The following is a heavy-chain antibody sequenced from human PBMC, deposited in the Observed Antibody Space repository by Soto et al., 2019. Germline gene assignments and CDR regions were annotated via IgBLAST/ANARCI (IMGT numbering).Heavy chain of an antibody. CDR1: GFTFSSYA. V-gene: IGHV3-23*01. CDR3: AKDPPIVVVPAAPNWFDP. CDR2: ISGSGGST. D-gene: IGHD2-2*01. J-gene: IGHJ5*02. Sequence: HPGGSLRLSCAASGFTFSSYAMSWVRQAPGKGLEWVSAISGSGGSTYYADSVKGRFTISRDNSKNTLYLQMNSLRAEDTAVYYCAKDPPIVVVPAAPNWFDPSGQGTLVTVSS.